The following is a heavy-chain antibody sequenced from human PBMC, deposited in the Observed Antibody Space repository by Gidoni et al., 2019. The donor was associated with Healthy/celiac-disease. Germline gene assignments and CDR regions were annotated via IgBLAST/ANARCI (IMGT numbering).Heavy chain of an antibody. CDR2: IKSKTDGGTT. V-gene: IGHV3-15*01. CDR3: TAGLLAVTTAY. D-gene: IGHD4-17*01. Sequence: EVQLVASGGGLVKPGGSLRLSCAASGFTFSNAWMSWVRQAPGKGLEWVGRIKSKTDGGTTDYAAPVKGRFTISRDDSKNTLYLQMNSLKTEDTAVYYCTAGLLAVTTAYWGQGTLVTVSS. CDR1: GFTFSNAW. J-gene: IGHJ4*02.